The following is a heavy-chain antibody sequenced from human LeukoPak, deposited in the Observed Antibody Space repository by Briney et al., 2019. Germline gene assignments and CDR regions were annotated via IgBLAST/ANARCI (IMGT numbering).Heavy chain of an antibody. Sequence: GEPLKISCKASGFSFSNNWIGWVRQMPGKGLEWMGIIYPGDSETRYSPSFQGHVTISADKSISTAYLQWSSLKASDTAMYFCAGRARSYYVDDVFDIWGQGTMVTVSS. V-gene: IGHV5-51*01. CDR1: GFSFSNNW. CDR3: AGRARSYYVDDVFDI. CDR2: IYPGDSET. J-gene: IGHJ3*02. D-gene: IGHD1-26*01.